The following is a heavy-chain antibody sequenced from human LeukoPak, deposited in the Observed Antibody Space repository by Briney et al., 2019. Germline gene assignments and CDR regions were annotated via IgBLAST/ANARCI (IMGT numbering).Heavy chain of an antibody. CDR3: ATRYSGSYYYNY. CDR1: GYIFTTYW. J-gene: IGHJ4*02. V-gene: IGHV5-51*01. CDR2: IYPGDSDT. Sequence: GESLKISCKGSGYIFTTYWIVWVRQMPGKGLEWMGIIYPGDSDTRYSPSFQGQVTISADKSISTAYLQWSSLKASDTAMYYCATRYSGSYYYNYWGQGTLVTASS. D-gene: IGHD1-26*01.